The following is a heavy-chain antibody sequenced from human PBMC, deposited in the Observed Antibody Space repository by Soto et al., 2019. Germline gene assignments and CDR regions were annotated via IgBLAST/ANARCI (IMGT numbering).Heavy chain of an antibody. CDR3: AARHFWSRPWTDRRLDY. J-gene: IGHJ4*02. CDR1: SHSINNLLR. D-gene: IGHD3-3*02. V-gene: IGHV4-4*02. Sequence: ETLSLPSGVCSHSINNLLRWNWVRQRPEQGLEWIGQMSHSGRTNYTPSLTSRVTISVDKSKKHFSLKLTSVTAADTAVYYCAARHFWSRPWTDRRLDYWGKGNLV. CDR2: MSHSGRT.